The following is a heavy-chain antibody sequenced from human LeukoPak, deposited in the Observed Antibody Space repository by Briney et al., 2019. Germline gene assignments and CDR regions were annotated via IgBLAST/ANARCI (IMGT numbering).Heavy chain of an antibody. V-gene: IGHV3-23*01. J-gene: IGHJ4*02. CDR2: ISGSAHKI. CDR1: GITFSNYA. D-gene: IGHD5-18*01. Sequence: PGGSLRLSCVASGITFSNYAVSWVRQAPERGLDWVSVISGSAHKIRYADSVKGRFTISRDNSENIVYLQMNNLRVEDTAVYYCAGRVTGYSSGYVHWGQGTLATVSS. CDR3: AGRVTGYSSGYVH.